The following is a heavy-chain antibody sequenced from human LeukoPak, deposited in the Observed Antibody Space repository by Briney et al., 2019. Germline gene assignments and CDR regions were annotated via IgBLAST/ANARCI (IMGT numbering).Heavy chain of an antibody. J-gene: IGHJ5*02. D-gene: IGHD2-15*01. Sequence: ASVKVSCKASGYTFTSYAMHWVRQAPGQRLEWMGWINAGNDNTKYSQKFQGRVTITRDTSASTAYMELSSLRSGDTAVYYCARDLGYCTGGTCYPNWFDPWGQGTLVTVSS. CDR2: INAGNDNT. CDR1: GYTFTSYA. V-gene: IGHV1-3*01. CDR3: ARDLGYCTGGTCYPNWFDP.